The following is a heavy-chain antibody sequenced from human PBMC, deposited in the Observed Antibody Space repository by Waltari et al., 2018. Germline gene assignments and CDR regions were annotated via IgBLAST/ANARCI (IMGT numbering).Heavy chain of an antibody. V-gene: IGHV4-39*07. Sequence: QLQLQESGPGLVKPSETLSLTCTVSGGSISSSSYYWGWIRQPPGKGLEWIGSIYYSGSTYDNPSLKSRVTISVDTSKNQFSLKLSSVTAADTAVYYCARARTDDAFDIWGQGTMVTVSS. J-gene: IGHJ3*02. CDR1: GGSISSSSYY. CDR2: IYYSGST. D-gene: IGHD4-17*01. CDR3: ARARTDDAFDI.